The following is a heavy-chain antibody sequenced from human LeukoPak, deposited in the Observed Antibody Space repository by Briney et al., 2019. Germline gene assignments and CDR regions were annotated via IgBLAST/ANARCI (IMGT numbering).Heavy chain of an antibody. D-gene: IGHD6-13*01. CDR3: ARLSIAAAEYYFDY. J-gene: IGHJ4*02. Sequence: SETLSLTCAVSGGSISSSNWWSGGRPPPGKGLEWIGEIYDRGSTNYNPSLKSRVTISVDKSKSQFSLKLSSVTAADTAVYYCARLSIAAAEYYFDYWGQGTLVTVSS. V-gene: IGHV4-4*02. CDR1: GGSISSSNW. CDR2: IYDRGST.